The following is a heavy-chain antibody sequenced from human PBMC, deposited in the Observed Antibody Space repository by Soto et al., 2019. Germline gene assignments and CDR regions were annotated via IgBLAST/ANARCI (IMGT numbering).Heavy chain of an antibody. CDR3: ASSYCSGGSCSSFDY. CDR1: SGSISSSNW. D-gene: IGHD2-15*01. J-gene: IGHJ4*02. CDR2: IYHSGST. V-gene: IGHV4-4*02. Sequence: QVQLQESGPGLVKPSGTLSLTCAVSSGSISSSNWWSWVRQPPGKGLEWIGEIYHSGSTNYNPSLKSLVTISVDKSKNQFSLKLSSVTAADTAVYYCASSYCSGGSCSSFDYWGQGTLVTVSS.